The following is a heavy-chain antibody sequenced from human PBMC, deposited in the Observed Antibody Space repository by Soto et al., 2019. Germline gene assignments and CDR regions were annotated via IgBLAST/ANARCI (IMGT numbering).Heavy chain of an antibody. CDR1: GFTFSSYA. Sequence: GGSLRLSCAASGFTFSSYAMSWVRQAPGKGLEWVSAISGSGGSTYYADSVKGRFTISRDNSKNSLYLQMNSLRTEDTALYYCAKDISEYSGSYYYGMDVWGQGTTVTVSS. J-gene: IGHJ6*02. V-gene: IGHV3-23*01. CDR2: ISGSGGST. D-gene: IGHD1-26*01. CDR3: AKDISEYSGSYYYGMDV.